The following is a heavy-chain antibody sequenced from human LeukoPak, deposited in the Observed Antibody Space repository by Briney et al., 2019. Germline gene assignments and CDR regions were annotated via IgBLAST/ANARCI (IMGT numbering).Heavy chain of an antibody. CDR3: AKGLYDILTGVFDY. CDR2: INWNGGST. V-gene: IGHV3-20*04. J-gene: IGHJ4*02. CDR1: GSTFDDYG. Sequence: PGGSLRLSCAASGSTFDDYGMSWVRQAPGKGLEWVSGINWNGGSTGYADSVKGRFTISRDNAKNSLYLQMNSLRAEDMALYYCAKGLYDILTGVFDYWGQGTLVTVSS. D-gene: IGHD3-9*01.